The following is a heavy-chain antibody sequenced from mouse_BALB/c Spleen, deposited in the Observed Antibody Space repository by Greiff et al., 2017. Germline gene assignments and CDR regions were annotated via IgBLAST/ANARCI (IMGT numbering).Heavy chain of an antibody. CDR1: GFTFTDYY. CDR3: ARDGYYGFAY. J-gene: IGHJ3*01. D-gene: IGHD2-3*01. V-gene: IGHV7-3*02. CDR2: IRNKANGYTT. Sequence: EVKLMESGGGLVQPGGSLRLSCATSGFTFTDYYMSWVRQPPGKALEWLGFIRNKANGYTTEYSASVKGRFTISRDNSQSILYLQMNTLRAEDSATYYCARDGYYGFAYWGQGTLVTVSA.